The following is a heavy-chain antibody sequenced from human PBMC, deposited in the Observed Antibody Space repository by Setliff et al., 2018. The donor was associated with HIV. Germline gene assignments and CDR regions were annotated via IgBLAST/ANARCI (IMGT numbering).Heavy chain of an antibody. CDR3: ARPSLGIGGGSKFDS. CDR2: VHFSGTT. J-gene: IGHJ4*02. CDR1: GGSMRSTTYY. V-gene: IGHV4-39*01. Sequence: SETLSLTCTVSGGSMRSTTYYWGWVRQPPGKGLEWIGNVHFSGTTYYNPSLKSRVTISVDPSQNQFSLRLSSVTAADAAMYYCARPSLGIGGGSKFDSWGQGTLVTVSS. D-gene: IGHD3-3*01.